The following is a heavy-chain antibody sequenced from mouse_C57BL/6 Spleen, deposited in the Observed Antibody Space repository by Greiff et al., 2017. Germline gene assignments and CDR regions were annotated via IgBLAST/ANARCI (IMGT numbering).Heavy chain of an antibody. D-gene: IGHD1-1*02. CDR1: GYTFTDYE. V-gene: IGHV1-15*01. J-gene: IGHJ2*01. Sequence: VQLQQSGAELVRPGASVTLSCKASGYTFTDYEMHWVKQTPVHGLEWIGAIDPETGGTSYNQKFTGKAILTADKSSSTAYMELRSLTSVDFAFYYCTRSIPFWCRDYWGQGTTLTVSS. CDR3: TRSIPFWCRDY. CDR2: IDPETGGT.